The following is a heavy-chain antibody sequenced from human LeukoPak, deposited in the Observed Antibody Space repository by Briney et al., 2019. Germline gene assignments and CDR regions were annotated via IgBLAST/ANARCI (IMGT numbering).Heavy chain of an antibody. CDR2: ISSRSERT. V-gene: IGHV3-23*01. D-gene: IGHD3-10*01. Sequence: GGSLRLSCAASGFTFSSYAMSWVRQAPGKGLEWASAISSRSERTYYADSVRGRFTISRDNSKNTLYLQKNSLRAEDTAMYYCARNVSYDSGTYHSGFDYWGLGTLVTVSS. J-gene: IGHJ4*02. CDR1: GFTFSSYA. CDR3: ARNVSYDSGTYHSGFDY.